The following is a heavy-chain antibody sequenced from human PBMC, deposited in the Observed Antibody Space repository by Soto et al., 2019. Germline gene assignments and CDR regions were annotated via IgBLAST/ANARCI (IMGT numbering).Heavy chain of an antibody. Sequence: SETLSLTCAVYGGSFSGYYWSWIRQPPGKGLEWIGEINHSGSTNYNPSLKSRVTISVDTSKSQFSLKLSSVTAADTAVYYCASDSSSWSFDYWGQGTLVTVSS. D-gene: IGHD6-13*01. CDR3: ASDSSSWSFDY. V-gene: IGHV4-34*01. CDR2: INHSGST. J-gene: IGHJ4*02. CDR1: GGSFSGYY.